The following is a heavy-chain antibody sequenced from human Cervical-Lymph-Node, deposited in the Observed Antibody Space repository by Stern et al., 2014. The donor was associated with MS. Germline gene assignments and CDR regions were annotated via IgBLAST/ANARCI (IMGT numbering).Heavy chain of an antibody. D-gene: IGHD2-15*01. CDR3: ARDLATLTSAFDI. CDR2: VDYNGNT. CDR1: GDSFSNYY. Sequence: QVHLQESGPGLVKPSETLSLICTVSGDSFSNYYWSWIRQPPGTGLEWIGSVDYNGNTNSNPSLKSRVTLSVDVSKNQFSLKLTSVTAADTAVYYCARDLATLTSAFDIWGQGTMVTVSS. V-gene: IGHV4-59*01. J-gene: IGHJ3*02.